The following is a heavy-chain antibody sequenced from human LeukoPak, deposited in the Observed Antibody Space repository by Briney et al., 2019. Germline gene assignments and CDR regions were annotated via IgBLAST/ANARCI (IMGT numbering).Heavy chain of an antibody. Sequence: GRSLRLSCAASGFTFSSYAMHWVRQAPGKGLEWVAVISYDGSNKYYADSVKGRFTISRDNSKNTLYLQMNSLRAEDTAVCYCARAGPPYSSSELYYFDYWGQGTLVTVSS. D-gene: IGHD6-6*01. CDR3: ARAGPPYSSSELYYFDY. J-gene: IGHJ4*02. CDR2: ISYDGSNK. V-gene: IGHV3-30-3*01. CDR1: GFTFSSYA.